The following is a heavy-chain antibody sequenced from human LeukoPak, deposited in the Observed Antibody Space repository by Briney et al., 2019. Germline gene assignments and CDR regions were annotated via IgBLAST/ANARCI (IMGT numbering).Heavy chain of an antibody. D-gene: IGHD3-22*01. CDR3: ARGRQDVTMIVVVMTAVSYYLDV. V-gene: IGHV4-34*01. CDR1: GGSFSGYY. J-gene: IGHJ6*03. Sequence: SETLSLTCAVYGGSFSGYYWTWIRQTPEKGREWGGEMNPSGSTNYNPSLKCRVTISVDTSKNQFSLELSSVTAADMAVYYCARGRQDVTMIVVVMTAVSYYLDVWGKGTTVTVS. CDR2: MNPSGST.